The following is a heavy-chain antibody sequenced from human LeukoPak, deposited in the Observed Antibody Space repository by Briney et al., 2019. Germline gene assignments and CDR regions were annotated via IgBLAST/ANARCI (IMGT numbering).Heavy chain of an antibody. CDR2: IYYSGST. Sequence: SETLSLTCTVSGGSISSSSYYWGWIRQPPGKGLERIGSIYYSGSTYYNPSLKSRVTISVDTSKNQFSLKLSSVTAADTAVYYCARLPSYYDFWSGYYTSFDPWGQGTLVTVSS. D-gene: IGHD3-3*01. J-gene: IGHJ5*02. V-gene: IGHV4-39*07. CDR1: GGSISSSSYY. CDR3: ARLPSYYDFWSGYYTSFDP.